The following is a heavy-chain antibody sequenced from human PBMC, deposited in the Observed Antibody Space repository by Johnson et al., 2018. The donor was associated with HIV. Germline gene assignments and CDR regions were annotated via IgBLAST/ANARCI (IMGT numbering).Heavy chain of an antibody. CDR3: SRGGIIHDAFDI. Sequence: VQLVESGGGLIQPGGSLRLSCAASGFTVSTNYMSWVRQAPGKGLEWVSVIYSADMTYYADSVKGRFTISRVKSKNTLYLQMNSLRAEDTAVYYCSRGGIIHDAFDIWGQGTMVTVSS. J-gene: IGHJ3*02. CDR2: IYSADMT. D-gene: IGHD1-1*01. CDR1: GFTVSTNY. V-gene: IGHV3-53*01.